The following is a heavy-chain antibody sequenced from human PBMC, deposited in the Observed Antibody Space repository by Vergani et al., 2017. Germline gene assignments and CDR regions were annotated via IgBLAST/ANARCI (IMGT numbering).Heavy chain of an antibody. CDR3: ARAGLLWFGEGIGY. J-gene: IGHJ4*02. CDR2: ISSSGSTI. CDR1: GFTFSSYE. V-gene: IGHV3-48*03. D-gene: IGHD3-10*01. Sequence: EVQLVESGGGLVQPGGSLRLSCAASGFTFSSYEMNWVRQAPGKGLEWVSYISSSGSTIYYADSVKGRFTISRDNAKNSLYLQMNSLRAEDTAVYYCARAGLLWFGEGIGYWGQGTLVTVSS.